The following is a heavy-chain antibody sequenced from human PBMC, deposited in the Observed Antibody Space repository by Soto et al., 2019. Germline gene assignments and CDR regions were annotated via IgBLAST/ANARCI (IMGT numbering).Heavy chain of an antibody. CDR3: ARIRGRGTSRALDY. CDR2: IYYSGST. CDR1: GGSISSYY. J-gene: IGHJ4*02. D-gene: IGHD1-1*01. V-gene: IGHV4-59*01. Sequence: QVQLQESGPGLVKPSETLSLTCTVSGGSISSYYWSWIRQPPGKGLEWIGYIYYSGSTHYNHSLKSRLTVPVDTSKNQFSLKLSSVTAADTDVYYCARIRGRGTSRALDYWGQGTLVTVSS.